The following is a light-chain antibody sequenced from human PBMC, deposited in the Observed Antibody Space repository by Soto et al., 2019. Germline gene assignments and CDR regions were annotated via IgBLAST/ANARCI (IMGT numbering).Light chain of an antibody. V-gene: IGKV1-39*01. CDR3: QQYNTYST. CDR1: QSISTY. CDR2: AAS. Sequence: DIQLTQSPSPLFASFGDRVAITFLASQSISTYLNWYQQKPGKAPKVLIYAASNLQSGVPARFSGSGSGTEFTLTISSLQPDDFATYYCQQYNTYSTFGQGTRLENK. J-gene: IGKJ5*01.